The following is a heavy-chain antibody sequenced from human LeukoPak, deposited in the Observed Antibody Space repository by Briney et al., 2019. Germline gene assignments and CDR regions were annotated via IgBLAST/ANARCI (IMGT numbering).Heavy chain of an antibody. Sequence: GGSLRLSCGASGFTVSSNYMSWVRQAPGKGLEWVSAIFSGGSTFYADSVTGRFTISRDNSKNTVYLEMNSLRAEDTAVYHCARDLKTSGWYGDFDYWGQGTLVTVSS. V-gene: IGHV3-53*01. D-gene: IGHD6-19*01. CDR2: IFSGGST. J-gene: IGHJ4*02. CDR3: ARDLKTSGWYGDFDY. CDR1: GFTVSSNY.